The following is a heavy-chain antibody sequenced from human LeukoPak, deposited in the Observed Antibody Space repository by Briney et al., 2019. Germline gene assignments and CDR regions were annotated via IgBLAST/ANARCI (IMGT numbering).Heavy chain of an antibody. D-gene: IGHD3-10*01. Sequence: SETLSLTCAVYSGSFSGYYWSWIRQPPGKGLEWIGEINHSGSTNYNPSLKSRVTISVDTSKSQFSLKLSSVTAADTAVYYCARDVLEYYYGSGSYYNRYYYYYYYMDVWGKGTTVTISS. J-gene: IGHJ6*03. V-gene: IGHV4-34*01. CDR2: INHSGST. CDR1: SGSFSGYY. CDR3: ARDVLEYYYGSGSYYNRYYYYYYYMDV.